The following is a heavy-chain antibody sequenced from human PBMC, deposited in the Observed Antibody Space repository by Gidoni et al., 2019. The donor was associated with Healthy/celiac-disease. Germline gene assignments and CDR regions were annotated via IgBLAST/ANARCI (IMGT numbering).Heavy chain of an antibody. J-gene: IGHJ4*02. CDR2: ISGSGGST. Sequence: EVQLLESGGGLVQPGGSLRLSCAASGFTFSSYAMSWVRQAPGKGLEWVSAISGSGGSTYYADSVKGRFTISRDNSKNTLYLQMNSLRAEDTAVYYCAKYPTRGYYGDFYFDYWGQGTLVTVSS. CDR3: AKYPTRGYYGDFYFDY. V-gene: IGHV3-23*01. CDR1: GFTFSSYA. D-gene: IGHD4-17*01.